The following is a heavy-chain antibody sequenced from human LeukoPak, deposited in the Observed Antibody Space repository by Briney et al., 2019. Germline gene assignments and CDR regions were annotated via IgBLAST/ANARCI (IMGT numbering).Heavy chain of an antibody. CDR2: IYPGDSDT. Sequence: GESLQISCKGSGSSFTDYWIAWVRQMPGKGLEWMGIIYPGDSDTRYSPSFQGQVTISADKSISTAYLQWRSLKASDTAIYYCARGADPAMPTTHYYYMDVWGKGTTLTISS. J-gene: IGHJ6*03. CDR3: ARGADPAMPTTHYYYMDV. CDR1: GSSFTDYW. D-gene: IGHD5-18*01. V-gene: IGHV5-51*01.